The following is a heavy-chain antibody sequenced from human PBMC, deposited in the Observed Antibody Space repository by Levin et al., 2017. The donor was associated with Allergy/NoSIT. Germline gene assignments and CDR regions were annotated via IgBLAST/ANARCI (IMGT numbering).Heavy chain of an antibody. CDR2: INEDGRTT. CDR3: ARDVAGQGSY. D-gene: IGHD6-13*01. Sequence: PSQTLSLTCAASGFTFSSYWMHWVRQAPGEGLVWVSRINEDGRTTNYADSVRGRFTISRDNAKRTLYLQMNSLRAEDTAVYYCARDVAGQGSYWGQGTLVTVSS. J-gene: IGHJ4*02. V-gene: IGHV3-74*01. CDR1: GFTFSSYW.